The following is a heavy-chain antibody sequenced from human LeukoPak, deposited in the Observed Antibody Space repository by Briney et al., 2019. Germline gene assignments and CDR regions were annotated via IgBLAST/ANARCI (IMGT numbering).Heavy chain of an antibody. CDR1: GFTFSSYA. CDR2: SDTSGTTT. CDR3: AKTAEDYYDSSGCDY. D-gene: IGHD3-22*01. J-gene: IGHJ4*02. Sequence: GGSLRLSCAASGFTFSSYAISWVRQAPGKGLEWVSASDTSGTTTYYADSVKGRFTLSRDNSENTLFLQMNSLRAEDTAVYYCAKTAEDYYDSSGCDYWGQGTLVTVSS. V-gene: IGHV3-23*05.